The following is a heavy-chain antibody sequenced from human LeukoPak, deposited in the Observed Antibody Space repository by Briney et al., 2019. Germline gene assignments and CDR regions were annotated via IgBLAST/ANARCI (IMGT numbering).Heavy chain of an antibody. CDR1: GFTFSSYG. V-gene: IGHV3-33*01. CDR3: ARRRYSVYDFDY. CDR2: IWSDGSNK. D-gene: IGHD5/OR15-5a*01. J-gene: IGHJ4*02. Sequence: GTSLRLSCAASGFTFSSYGMHWVRQAPGKGLEWVAVIWSDGSNKYYADSLKGRFTISRDNSKNTLYLQMNSLRAEDTAVYYCARRRYSVYDFDYWGQGTLVTVSS.